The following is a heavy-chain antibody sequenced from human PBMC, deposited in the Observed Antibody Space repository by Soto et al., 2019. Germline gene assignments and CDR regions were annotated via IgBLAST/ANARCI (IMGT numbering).Heavy chain of an antibody. CDR2: ISNSGST. CDR3: ASSGDYYVPPDL. D-gene: IGHD3-22*01. J-gene: IGHJ4*02. Sequence: QLQLQESGSGLVKPSQTLSLTCDVSGGSISSGGYSWSWIRQPPGKGLEWIGYISNSGSTYYNPSLKSRLTISVDRSRNQFSLKLSSVTAADTAVYYCASSGDYYVPPDLWGQGTLVIVSS. CDR1: GGSISSGGYS. V-gene: IGHV4-30-2*01.